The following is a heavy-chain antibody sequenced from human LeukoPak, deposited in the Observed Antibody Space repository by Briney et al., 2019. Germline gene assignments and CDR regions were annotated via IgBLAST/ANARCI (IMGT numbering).Heavy chain of an antibody. Sequence: GRSLRLSCAASGFTFSSYGMHRVRQAPGKGLEWVEVISHDGSNKYYADSVKGRFTISRDNSKTTLYLQMNSLRAEDTAVYYCAKPEKGRGYSYGPGSMDAWGQGTTVTVPS. CDR2: ISHDGSNK. J-gene: IGHJ6*02. CDR3: AKPEKGRGYSYGPGSMDA. V-gene: IGHV3-30*18. D-gene: IGHD5-18*01. CDR1: GFTFSSYG.